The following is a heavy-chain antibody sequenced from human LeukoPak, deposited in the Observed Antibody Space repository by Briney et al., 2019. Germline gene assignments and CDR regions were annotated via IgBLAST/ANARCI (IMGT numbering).Heavy chain of an antibody. V-gene: IGHV3-7*01. D-gene: IGHD2-8*02. CDR3: MPGRGY. Sequence: GGSLRLSCAASGFTFSSYVMSWARQAPGKGLELVANINADGSDKYFMDSVKGRFSISRDNANNRLYLQMTSLRAEDTAVYYCMPGRGYWGQGTLVAVSS. CDR2: INADGSDK. J-gene: IGHJ4*02. CDR1: GFTFSSYV.